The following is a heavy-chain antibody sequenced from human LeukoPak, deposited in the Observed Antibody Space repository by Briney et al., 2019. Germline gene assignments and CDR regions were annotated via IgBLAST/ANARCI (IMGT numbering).Heavy chain of an antibody. V-gene: IGHV3-74*01. Sequence: GGSLRLSCAASGFTFSNYWVHWVRQAPGKGLVWVSRINRDGSTTNYADSVKGRFTVSRDNAKNSLYLQINSLRAEDTAVYYCASKVGATTDFYYYGMDVWGQGTTVTVSS. CDR1: GFTFSNYW. CDR3: ASKVGATTDFYYYGMDV. CDR2: INRDGSTT. J-gene: IGHJ6*02. D-gene: IGHD1-26*01.